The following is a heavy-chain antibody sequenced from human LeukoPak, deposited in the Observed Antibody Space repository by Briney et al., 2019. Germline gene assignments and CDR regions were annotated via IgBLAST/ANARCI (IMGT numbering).Heavy chain of an antibody. CDR3: ARGGSYPYYFDY. J-gene: IGHJ4*02. D-gene: IGHD1-26*01. V-gene: IGHV3-21*01. CDR2: ISSSSTYI. Sequence: MAGGSLRLSCAASGFTFSSYNMNWVRQAPGKGLEWVSSISSSSTYIYYADSVKGRFTISRDDAKNSLYLQMTSLRAEDTAVYYCARGGSYPYYFDYWGQGTLVTVPS. CDR1: GFTFSSYN.